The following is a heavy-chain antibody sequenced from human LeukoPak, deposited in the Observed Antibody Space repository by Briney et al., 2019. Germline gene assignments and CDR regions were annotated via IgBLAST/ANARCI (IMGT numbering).Heavy chain of an antibody. J-gene: IGHJ4*02. CDR1: GYTFTSYD. D-gene: IGHD2/OR15-2a*01. CDR2: IIPTFGTA. CDR3: ARDSSTSRADY. V-gene: IGHV1-69*13. Sequence: SVKVSCKASGYTFTSYDINWVRQATGQGLEWMGGIIPTFGTANYAQKFQGRVTITADESTSTAYMELSSLRSEDTAVYYCARDSSTSRADYWGQGTLVTVSS.